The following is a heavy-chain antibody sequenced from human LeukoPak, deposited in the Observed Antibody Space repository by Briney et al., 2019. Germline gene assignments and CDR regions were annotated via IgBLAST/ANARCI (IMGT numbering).Heavy chain of an antibody. V-gene: IGHV3-53*01. CDR1: GFTVSSNY. Sequence: GGSLRLSCAASGFTVSSNYMSWVRQAPGKGLEWVSVIYSGGSTYYADSVKGRFSISRDNAKNTLYLQMNSLRAEDTAVYYCGRDLGGRSGYWGQGTLVTVSS. D-gene: IGHD1-26*01. J-gene: IGHJ4*02. CDR3: GRDLGGRSGY. CDR2: IYSGGST.